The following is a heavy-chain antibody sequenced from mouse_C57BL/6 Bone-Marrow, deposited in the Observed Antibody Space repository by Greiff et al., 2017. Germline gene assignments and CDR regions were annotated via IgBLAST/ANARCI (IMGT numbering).Heavy chain of an antibody. D-gene: IGHD1-1*02. CDR1: GYTFTSYW. Sequence: VKPGASVKVSCKASGYTFTSYWMHWVKQRPGQGLEWIGRIHPSDSDTNYNQKFKGKATLTVDKSSSTAYMQLSSLTSEDSAVYYCATKIPYGVNAMDYWGQGTSVTVSS. CDR2: IHPSDSDT. J-gene: IGHJ4*01. CDR3: ATKIPYGVNAMDY. V-gene: IGHV1-74*01.